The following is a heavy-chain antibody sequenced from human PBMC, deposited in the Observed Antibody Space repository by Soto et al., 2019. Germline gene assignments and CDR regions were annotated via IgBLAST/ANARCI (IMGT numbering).Heavy chain of an antibody. CDR2: IYPDDSDT. V-gene: IGHV5-51*01. CDR1: GYSFSNFL. J-gene: IGHJ4*02. Sequence: GESLKISCQASGYSFSNFLIAWVREIPGESLESLGIIYPDDSDTRYSPSFLGQVTISADKSIKNTYLQWSSLKASDTAIYFCASSVLVTSTMNYFELWGQGTLVSVSS. CDR3: ASSVLVTSTMNYFEL. D-gene: IGHD2-8*02.